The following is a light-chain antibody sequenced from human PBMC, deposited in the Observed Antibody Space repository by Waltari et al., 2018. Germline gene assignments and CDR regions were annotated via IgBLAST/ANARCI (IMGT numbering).Light chain of an antibody. CDR1: QSLLDSEDGNTY. V-gene: IGKV2-40*01. Sequence: DIVMNQTPLYLPVTLGEPASISCRSSQSLLDSEDGNTYLEWYLQKPGQAPQLLIYEVSNRASGVPDRFSGSGSDTDFTLKISRVEAEDVGVYYCMQALEFPWTFGQGTKVEIK. J-gene: IGKJ1*01. CDR2: EVS. CDR3: MQALEFPWT.